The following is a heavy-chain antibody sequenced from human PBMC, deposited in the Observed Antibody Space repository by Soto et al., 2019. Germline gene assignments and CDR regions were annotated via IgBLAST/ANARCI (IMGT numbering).Heavy chain of an antibody. J-gene: IGHJ6*02. D-gene: IGHD4-17*01. CDR2: INPNSGGT. Sequence: ASVKVSCKASGYTFTSYAINWVRQATGQGLEWMGWINPNSGGTNYAQKFQGWVTMTRDTSISTAYTELSRLSSDDTAVYYCASGRRDYGDSNYHYGMDIWGQGTTVTVSS. V-gene: IGHV1-2*04. CDR3: ASGRRDYGDSNYHYGMDI. CDR1: GYTFTSYA.